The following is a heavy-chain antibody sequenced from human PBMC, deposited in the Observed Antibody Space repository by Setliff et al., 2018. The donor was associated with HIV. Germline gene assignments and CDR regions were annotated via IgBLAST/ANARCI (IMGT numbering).Heavy chain of an antibody. J-gene: IGHJ4*02. D-gene: IGHD3-22*01. Sequence: PSETLSLTCTVSGGSISSHFWSWIRQPPGKGLEWIGTVSYSGSTNYNPSLKSRITISVDTSKNQFSLKLSSVTAADTAVYYCAREATYYYDGSGYYYFDYWGRGTLVTVSS. V-gene: IGHV4-59*11. CDR3: AREATYYYDGSGYYYFDY. CDR1: GGSISSHF. CDR2: VSYSGST.